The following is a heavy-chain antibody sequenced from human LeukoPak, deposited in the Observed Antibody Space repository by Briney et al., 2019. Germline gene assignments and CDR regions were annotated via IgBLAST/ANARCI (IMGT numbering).Heavy chain of an antibody. CDR2: ISYDGSNK. J-gene: IGHJ4*02. CDR1: GFTFSSYA. D-gene: IGHD6-13*01. CDR3: IAAAGYVY. Sequence: GSLRLSCAASGFTFSSYAMHWVRQAPGKGLEWVAVISYDGSNKYYADSVKGRFTISRDNSKNTLYLQMNSLRAEDTAVYYAIAAAGYVYWGQGTLVTVSS. V-gene: IGHV3-30-3*01.